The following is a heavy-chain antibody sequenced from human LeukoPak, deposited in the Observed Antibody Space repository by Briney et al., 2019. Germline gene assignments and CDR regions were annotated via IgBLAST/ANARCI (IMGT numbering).Heavy chain of an antibody. CDR1: GFTFSSYW. CDR2: IKQDGSEK. Sequence: GESLRLSCAASGFTFSSYWMSWVRQAPGKGLEWVAKIKQDGSEKYYVDSVKGRFTISRDNAKNSLSLQMNSLRAEDTAVYYCARDPHYYGSGSYEIGPYRGQGTLVTVSS. V-gene: IGHV3-7*03. D-gene: IGHD3-10*01. J-gene: IGHJ4*02. CDR3: ARDPHYYGSGSYEIGPY.